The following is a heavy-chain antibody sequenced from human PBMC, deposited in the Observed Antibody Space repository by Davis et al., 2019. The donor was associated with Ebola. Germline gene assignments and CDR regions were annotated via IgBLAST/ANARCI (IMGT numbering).Heavy chain of an antibody. CDR3: ARGGGNYDYLWGSYIDWFDP. CDR2: IIPIFGTA. V-gene: IGHV1-69*13. J-gene: IGHJ5*02. D-gene: IGHD3-16*01. Sequence: SVKVSCKASGGTFSSYAISWVRQAPGQGLEWMGGIIPIFGTANYAQKFQGRVTITADESTSTAYMELSSLRFEYTAVYYCARGGGNYDYLWGSYIDWFDPWGQGTLVTVSS. CDR1: GGTFSSYA.